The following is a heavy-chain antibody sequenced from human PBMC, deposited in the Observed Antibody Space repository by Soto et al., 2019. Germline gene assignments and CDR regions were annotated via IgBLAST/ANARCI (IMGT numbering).Heavy chain of an antibody. V-gene: IGHV1-46*01. CDR2: INPHGGST. D-gene: IGHD3-3*01. Sequence: ASVKVSCKAPGDTFTSYYLNWMRQAPGQGLEWMGVINPHGGSTKYAQKFQGRITMTRDTSRSTVYMELSSLRSDDTAIYYCARSSGGNFGIIIEGSNWFDPWGQGTLVTVSS. J-gene: IGHJ5*02. CDR3: ARSSGGNFGIIIEGSNWFDP. CDR1: GDTFTSYY.